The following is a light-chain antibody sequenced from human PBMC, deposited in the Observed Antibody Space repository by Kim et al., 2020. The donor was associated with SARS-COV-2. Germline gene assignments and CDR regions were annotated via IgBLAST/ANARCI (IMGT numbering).Light chain of an antibody. J-gene: IGKJ2*01. CDR3: QQYFKAPYT. CDR2: WAA. Sequence: RATISCKSSQSLLASSNKKNYLAWNQQRQGQPPKLVISWAASRESGVPDRFTGSGSETDFTLTITSLQAEDVAIFYCQQYFKAPYTFGQGTKLEI. CDR1: QSLLASSNKKNY. V-gene: IGKV4-1*01.